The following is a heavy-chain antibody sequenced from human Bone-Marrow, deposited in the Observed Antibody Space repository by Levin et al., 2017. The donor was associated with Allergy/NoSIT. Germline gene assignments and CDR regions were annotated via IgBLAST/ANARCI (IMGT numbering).Heavy chain of an antibody. CDR2: IKPDGSDK. D-gene: IGHD2-2*01. CDR1: GFTLSHYW. Sequence: ETLSLTCVASGFTLSHYWMTWVRQAPGKGLEWVAKIKPDGSDKFYADSLKGRLTISRDNTRKSLSLQINNLRAEDTAVYYCARDSFSTSSGLDYYYGMDVWGQGTTVTVSS. J-gene: IGHJ6*02. CDR3: ARDSFSTSSGLDYYYGMDV. V-gene: IGHV3-7*01.